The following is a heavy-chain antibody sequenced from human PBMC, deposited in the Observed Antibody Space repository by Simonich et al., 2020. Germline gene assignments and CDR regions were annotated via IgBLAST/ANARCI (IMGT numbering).Heavy chain of an antibody. CDR2: CCGNSGGI. Sequence: EVQLVESGGGLVQPGRSLRLSCAASGFTFDDYAMHWVRQAKGRGRGGVSGCCGNSGGIGYADSVKGRFTISRDNAKNSLYLKMNSLRAEDTALYYCAKDMGYCSGGSCYYFDYWGQGTLVTVSS. J-gene: IGHJ4*02. CDR3: AKDMGYCSGGSCYYFDY. V-gene: IGHV3-9*01. D-gene: IGHD2-15*01. CDR1: GFTFDDYA.